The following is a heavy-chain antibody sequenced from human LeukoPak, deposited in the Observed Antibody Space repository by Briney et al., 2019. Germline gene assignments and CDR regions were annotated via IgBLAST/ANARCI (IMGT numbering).Heavy chain of an antibody. V-gene: IGHV3-43*02. CDR1: GFAFADYA. Sequence: GGSLRLSCAVSGFAFADYAMHWVRQIPGKGLECVAHIHADGGRTFYADSVKGRFTVSRDNGKNSLFLQMDSLTSDDTPLYYCSTWAFYHGLDVWGQGATVIVSS. D-gene: IGHD2/OR15-2a*01. J-gene: IGHJ6*02. CDR3: STWAFYHGLDV. CDR2: IHADGGRT.